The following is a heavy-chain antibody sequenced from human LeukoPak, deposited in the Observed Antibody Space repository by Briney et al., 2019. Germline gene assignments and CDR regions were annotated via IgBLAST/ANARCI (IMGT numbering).Heavy chain of an antibody. V-gene: IGHV3-21*01. D-gene: IGHD2-21*02. Sequence: GGSLRLSCAASGFTFSSYSMNWVRQAPGKGLEWVSSISSSSSYIYYADSVKGRFTISRDNAKNSLYLQMNSLRAEDTAVYYCARGLGDAPHYFDYWGQGTLVTVSS. CDR2: ISSSSSYI. CDR3: ARGLGDAPHYFDY. J-gene: IGHJ4*02. CDR1: GFTFSSYS.